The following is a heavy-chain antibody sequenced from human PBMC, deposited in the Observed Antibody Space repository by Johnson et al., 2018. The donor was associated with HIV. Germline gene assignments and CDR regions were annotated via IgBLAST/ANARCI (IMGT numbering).Heavy chain of an antibody. V-gene: IGHV3-73*01. CDR1: GFTFSASA. D-gene: IGHD2-21*01. CDR3: ARGGGDCGGDCFLGAFDI. Sequence: VQLVESGGGLVQPGGSLKLSCVASGFTFSASAIHWVRQASGKGLEWVGHISSKTNSYATELAASLKGRFTISRDNSKNTLYLQMNSLRAEDTALYYCARGGGDCGGDCFLGAFDIWGQGTMVTVSS. J-gene: IGHJ3*02. CDR2: ISSKTNSYAT.